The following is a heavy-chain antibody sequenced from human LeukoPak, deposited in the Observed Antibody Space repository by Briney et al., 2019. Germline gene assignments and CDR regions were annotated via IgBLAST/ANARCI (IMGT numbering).Heavy chain of an antibody. J-gene: IGHJ4*02. CDR2: ISAYNGNT. CDR1: GHTFTDYY. CDR3: ARASYCSGGSCYSDY. D-gene: IGHD2-15*01. V-gene: IGHV1-18*04. Sequence: ASLKVSCKASGHTFTDYYIHWVRQAPGQGLDWMGWISAYNGNTIYAQKVKGRVTMTKDTSTSTAYMELRSLKSDDTAVYYCARASYCSGGSCYSDYWGQGTLVTVSS.